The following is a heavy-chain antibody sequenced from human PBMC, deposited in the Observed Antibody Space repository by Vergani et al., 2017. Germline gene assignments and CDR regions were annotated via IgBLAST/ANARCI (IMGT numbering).Heavy chain of an antibody. CDR1: GFSLNTRGVS. Sequence: QITLKESGPTLVKPTQTLTLTCTFSGFSLNTRGVSVAWIRQPPGKALDWLALIYWNDDQHYSPSLNNRVTITKDTSINQVVLTTTNMDYVDTGTYYCGSRKSVCGCAACFYPLYDYYCMGGWGRGATITHSS. J-gene: IGHJ6*03. D-gene: IGHD3-10*01. CDR2: IYWNDDQ. CDR3: GSRKSVCGCAACFYPLYDYYCMGG. V-gene: IGHV2-5*04.